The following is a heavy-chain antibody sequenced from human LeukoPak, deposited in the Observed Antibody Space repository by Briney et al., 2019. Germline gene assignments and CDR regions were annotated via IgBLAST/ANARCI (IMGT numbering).Heavy chain of an antibody. CDR1: GGTSSSYA. CDR2: IIPILGIA. J-gene: IGHJ3*02. Sequence: SVKVSCKASGGTSSSYAISWVRQAPGQGLEWMGRIIPILGIANYAQKFQGRVTITADKSTSTAYMELSSLRSEDTAVYYCAREGSYYYDSSGTDAFDIWGQGTTVTVSS. D-gene: IGHD3-22*01. CDR3: AREGSYYYDSSGTDAFDI. V-gene: IGHV1-69*04.